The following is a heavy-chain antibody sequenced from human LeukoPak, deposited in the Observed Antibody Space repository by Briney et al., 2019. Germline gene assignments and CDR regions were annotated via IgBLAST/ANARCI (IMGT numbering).Heavy chain of an antibody. CDR1: GYIFTRYY. CDR2: ISPGGGTT. J-gene: IGHJ3*02. V-gene: IGHV1-46*01. Sequence: ASVKVSCKASGYIFTRYYIHWVRQAPGQGLEWMGIISPGGGTTSYEQKFQGRLTVTRDTSTSTVYMELRSLRSEDTAVYYCARQVATKVTNAVDIWGQGTLVTVSS. CDR3: ARQVATKVTNAVDI. D-gene: IGHD5-18*01.